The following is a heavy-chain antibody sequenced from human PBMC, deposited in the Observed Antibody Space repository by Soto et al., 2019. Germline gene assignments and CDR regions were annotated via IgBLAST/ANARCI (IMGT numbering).Heavy chain of an antibody. CDR3: ARAGKYYYGSGSPYYYGMDV. V-gene: IGHV1-18*04. J-gene: IGHJ6*01. D-gene: IGHD3-10*01. CDR1: GYTFTSYG. CDR2: ISGYNGNT. Sequence: QVQLVQSGAEVKKPGASVKVSCKASGYTFTSYGVSWVRQAPGQGLEWMGWISGYNGNTNYAQKLQGRVTMTTDTSTRTAHRELRSLRSDDTAVYYCARAGKYYYGSGSPYYYGMDVWGQGITVTVSS.